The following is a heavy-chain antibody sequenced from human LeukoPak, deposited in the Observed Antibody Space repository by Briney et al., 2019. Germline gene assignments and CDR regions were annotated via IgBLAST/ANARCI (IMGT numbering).Heavy chain of an antibody. V-gene: IGHV3-43*02. CDR1: GFNFDDYA. D-gene: IGHD3-10*01. J-gene: IGHJ4*02. Sequence: PGGSLRLSCAASGFNFDDYAMHWVRQAPGKGLAWVSLINRDGRNIFYADPVKGRFTISRDNSKNSLYLQMNSLRTEDTALYYCAKDVDGSGSWYFDDWGQGTLVIVSS. CDR2: INRDGRNI. CDR3: AKDVDGSGSWYFDD.